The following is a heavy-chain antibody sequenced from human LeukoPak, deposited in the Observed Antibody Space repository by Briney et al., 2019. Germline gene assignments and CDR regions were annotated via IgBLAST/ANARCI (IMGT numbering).Heavy chain of an antibody. CDR2: IYSGGGT. Sequence: GGSLRLSCAASGFTVSSNYMSWVRQAPGKGLEWVSVIYSGGGTYYADSVKGRFTISRDNSKNTLYLQMNSLRAEDTAVYYCARSAMVRGVIMFDYWGQGTLVTVSS. J-gene: IGHJ4*02. CDR3: ARSAMVRGVIMFDY. D-gene: IGHD3-10*01. V-gene: IGHV3-66*01. CDR1: GFTVSSNY.